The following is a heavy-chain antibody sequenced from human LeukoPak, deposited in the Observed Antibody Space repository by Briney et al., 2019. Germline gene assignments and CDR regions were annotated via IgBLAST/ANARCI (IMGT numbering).Heavy chain of an antibody. Sequence: PSETLSLTCTVSGGSISSYYWSWIRQPAGKGLEWIGRIYTSGSTNYNPSLKSRVTMSVDTSKNQFSLKLSSVTAADTAVYYCARETPLKGFYAFDIWGQGTMVTVSS. CDR1: GGSISSYY. CDR3: ARETPLKGFYAFDI. CDR2: IYTSGST. V-gene: IGHV4-4*07. J-gene: IGHJ3*02.